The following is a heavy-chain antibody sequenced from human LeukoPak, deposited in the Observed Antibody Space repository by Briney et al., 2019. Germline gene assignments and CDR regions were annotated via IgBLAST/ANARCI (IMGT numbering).Heavy chain of an antibody. CDR2: ISYDGSNK. CDR1: GFTFSDYY. Sequence: PGGSLRLSCAASGFTFSDYYMSWIRQAPGKGLEWVAVISYDGSNKYYADSVKGRFTISRDNSKNTLYLQMNSLRAEDTAVYYCARDQGYGLDYWGQGTLVTVSS. D-gene: IGHD5-18*01. CDR3: ARDQGYGLDY. V-gene: IGHV3-30-3*01. J-gene: IGHJ4*02.